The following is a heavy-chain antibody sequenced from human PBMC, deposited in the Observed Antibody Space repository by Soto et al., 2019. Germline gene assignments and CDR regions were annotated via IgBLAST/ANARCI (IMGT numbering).Heavy chain of an antibody. CDR1: DGSLSVYY. CDR3: ARGRDEYKLGNV. Sequence: PSETLSLTCAVYDGSLSVYYWSWIRQSPGKGLEWIGEIHPSGSTDYNPSLKSRVTILVDTSKSQFSLRLTSVTDADTAVYYCARGRDEYKLGNVWGPGTTVTVSS. J-gene: IGHJ6*02. D-gene: IGHD7-27*01. CDR2: IHPSGST. V-gene: IGHV4-34*01.